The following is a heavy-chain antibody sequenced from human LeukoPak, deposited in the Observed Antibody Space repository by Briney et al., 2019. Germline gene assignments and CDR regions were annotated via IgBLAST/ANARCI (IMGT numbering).Heavy chain of an antibody. V-gene: IGHV4-39*01. D-gene: IGHD4/OR15-4a*01. CDR3: ARGLWAWYAFDI. CDR2: IYYSGST. Sequence: PSETLSLTCTVSGGSISSSSYYWGWIRQPPGKGLEWIGSIYYSGSTYYNPPLKSRVTISVDTSKNQFSLKLSSVTAADTAVYYCARGLWAWYAFDIWGQGTMVTVSS. CDR1: GGSISSSSYY. J-gene: IGHJ3*02.